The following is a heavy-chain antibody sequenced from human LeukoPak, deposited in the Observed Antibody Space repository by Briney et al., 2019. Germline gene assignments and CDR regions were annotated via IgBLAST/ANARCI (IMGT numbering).Heavy chain of an antibody. J-gene: IGHJ5*02. CDR1: GFTFSSYS. V-gene: IGHV3-21*01. CDR2: ISSSSNYI. D-gene: IGHD2-2*01. CDR3: ARLFGGGSTSPNWFDP. Sequence: GGSLRLSCAASGFTFSSYSMNWVRQAPGKGLEWVSSISSSSNYIYYADSVKGRFTISRDNAKNSLYLQMNSLRAEDTAVYYCARLFGGGSTSPNWFDPWGQGTLVTVSS.